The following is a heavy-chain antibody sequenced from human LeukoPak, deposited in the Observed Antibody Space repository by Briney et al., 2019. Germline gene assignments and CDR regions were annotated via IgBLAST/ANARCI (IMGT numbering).Heavy chain of an antibody. D-gene: IGHD1-26*01. CDR1: GFTFSSYS. CDR2: ISSSSSYI. Sequence: GGSLRLSCAASGFTFSSYSMNWVRQAPGKGLEWVSSISSSSSYIYYADSVKGRFTISRDNAMNSLYLQMNSLRAEDTAIYYCAKDQAVGAVYWFFDLWGRGTLVTVSS. V-gene: IGHV3-21*04. CDR3: AKDQAVGAVYWFFDL. J-gene: IGHJ2*01.